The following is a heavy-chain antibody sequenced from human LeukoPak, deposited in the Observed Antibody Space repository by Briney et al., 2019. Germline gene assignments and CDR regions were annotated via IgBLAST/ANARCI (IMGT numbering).Heavy chain of an antibody. J-gene: IGHJ6*03. D-gene: IGHD3-3*01. CDR2: ISGSGGST. Sequence: GGSLRLSCAASGFIFRSYGMSWVRQAPGKGLEWVSAISGSGGSTYYADSVKGRFTISRDNSKNMLYLQMNSLRAEDTAVYYCVPRKEWSCYMGVWNKGTTVTVSS. CDR1: GFIFRSYG. V-gene: IGHV3-23*01. CDR3: VPRKEWSCYMGV.